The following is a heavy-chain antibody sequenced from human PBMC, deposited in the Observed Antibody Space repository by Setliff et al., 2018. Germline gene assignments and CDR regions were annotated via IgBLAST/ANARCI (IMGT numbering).Heavy chain of an antibody. V-gene: IGHV4-59*01. CDR3: VRDRTAYSYGLDV. J-gene: IGHJ6*02. Sequence: LSLTCTVSGGSISPYFWSWIRQPPGKGLEWIGYIYHNGXTNFNPXXKTRVTMSVDPSKNQFALNLRSVTAADTAVYYCVRDRTAYSYGLDVWAQGTTVTVSS. D-gene: IGHD5-18*01. CDR1: GGSISPYF. CDR2: IYHNGXT.